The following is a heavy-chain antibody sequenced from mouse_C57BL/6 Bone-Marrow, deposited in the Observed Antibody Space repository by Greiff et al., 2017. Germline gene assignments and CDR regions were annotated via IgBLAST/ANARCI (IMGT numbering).Heavy chain of an antibody. CDR3: ARGGYYLSAY. D-gene: IGHD2-3*01. CDR2: IYPRSGNT. Sequence: QVHVKQSGAELARPGASVKLSCKASGYTFTSYGISWVKQRTGQGLEWIGEIYPRSGNTYYNEKFKGKATLTADKSSSTAYMELRSLTSEDSAVYFCARGGYYLSAYWGQGPLVTVSA. CDR1: GYTFTSYG. V-gene: IGHV1-81*01. J-gene: IGHJ3*01.